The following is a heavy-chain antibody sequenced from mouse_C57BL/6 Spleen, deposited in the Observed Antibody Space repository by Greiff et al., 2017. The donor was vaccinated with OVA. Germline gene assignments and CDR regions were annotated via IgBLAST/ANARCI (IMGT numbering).Heavy chain of an antibody. CDR1: GYTFTSYW. J-gene: IGHJ2*01. CDR3: VPTVVAHFDY. Sequence: QVQRQQSGAELAKPGPSFNLSCKASGYTFTSYWMHWVKQRPGQGLEWIGYINPSSGYTKYNQKFKDKATLTADKSSSTAYMQLSSLTYEDSAVYYCVPTVVAHFDYWGQGTTLTVSS. D-gene: IGHD1-1*01. CDR2: INPSSGYT. V-gene: IGHV1-7*01.